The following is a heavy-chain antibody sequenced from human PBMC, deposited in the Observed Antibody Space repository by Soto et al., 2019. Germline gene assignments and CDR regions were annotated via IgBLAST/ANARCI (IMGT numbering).Heavy chain of an antibody. CDR1: GGSISSYY. V-gene: IGHV4-59*01. CDR2: IYYSGST. J-gene: IGHJ4*02. D-gene: IGHD3-10*01. CDR3: ASRGGSGSYYYFDY. Sequence: PSETLSLTCTVSGGSISSYYWSWIRQPPGKGLEWIGYIYYSGSTNYNPSLKSRVTISVDTSKNQFSLKLSSVTAADTAVYYCASRGGSGSYYYFDYWGQGTLVTVSS.